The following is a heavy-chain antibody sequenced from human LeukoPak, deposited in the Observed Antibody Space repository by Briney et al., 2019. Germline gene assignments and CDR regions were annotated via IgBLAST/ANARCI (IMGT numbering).Heavy chain of an antibody. Sequence: PSETLSLTCTVSGGSISSGSYYWSWIRQPAGKGLEWIGRIYTSGSTNYNPSLKSRVTISVDTSKNQFSLKLSSVTAADTAVYYCARGAVTEDAFDIWGQGTMVTVSS. CDR1: GGSISSGSYY. J-gene: IGHJ3*02. V-gene: IGHV4-61*02. CDR2: IYTSGST. D-gene: IGHD4-11*01. CDR3: ARGAVTEDAFDI.